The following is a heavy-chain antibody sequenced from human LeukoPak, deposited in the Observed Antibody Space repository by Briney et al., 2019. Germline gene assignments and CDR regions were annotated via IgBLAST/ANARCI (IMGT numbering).Heavy chain of an antibody. V-gene: IGHV3-7*01. Sequence: GGSLRLSCAASEFSFSSYWMSWVRQAPGKGLEWVANINYDGSEEYSVDSVKGRFTISRDNAKNSLYLQMNTLRAEDTAVYYCARVWIYYGSGNSNCVFDSWGQGTLVTVSP. CDR3: ARVWIYYGSGNSNCVFDS. J-gene: IGHJ4*02. D-gene: IGHD3-10*01. CDR2: INYDGSEE. CDR1: EFSFSSYW.